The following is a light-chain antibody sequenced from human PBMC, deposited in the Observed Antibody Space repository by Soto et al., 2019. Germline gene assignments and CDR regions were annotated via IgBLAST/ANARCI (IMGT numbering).Light chain of an antibody. V-gene: IGKV1-17*03. CDR3: LQYNTYPYI. CDR2: DAS. CDR1: QGISHY. J-gene: IGKJ2*01. Sequence: DIQMTQSPSAMSASLGDRVTFTCRASQGISHYLAWLQQKPGEAPKRLIFDASTLQSGVPSRFSGSGSGTEFTLTITNLQPEDLATYYCLQYNTYPYIFGQGTKLEIK.